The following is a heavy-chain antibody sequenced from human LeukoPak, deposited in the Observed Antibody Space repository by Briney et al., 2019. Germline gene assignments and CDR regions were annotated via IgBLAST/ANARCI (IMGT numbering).Heavy chain of an antibody. CDR2: ISGNGART. V-gene: IGHV3-23*01. D-gene: IGHD3-16*01. Sequence: TGGSLRLSCAASGFTFSSYAMSWVRQAPGKGLEWVSAISGNGARTYYADSVKGRFTISRDNSKNTLYLQMNSVRAEDTAVYYGAKVAERETILGRSHNWGGEALVAAAS. J-gene: IGHJ4*02. CDR1: GFTFSSYA. CDR3: AKVAERETILGRSHN.